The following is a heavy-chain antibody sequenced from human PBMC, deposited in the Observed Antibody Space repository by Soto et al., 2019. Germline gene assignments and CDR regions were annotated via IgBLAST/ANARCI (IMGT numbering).Heavy chain of an antibody. CDR3: ARASVAFTWNDRIDY. Sequence: QVPLVQSGAEVKKPGSSVKLSCKTSGDTFSTFAIYWVRQAPGHGLEWMGGIIPVYNSPNYTPSFQGRATITADESATTAYMELSSLTSADTAIYYCARASVAFTWNDRIDYWGQGALVTVSS. D-gene: IGHD1-1*01. CDR1: GDTFSTFA. J-gene: IGHJ4*02. V-gene: IGHV1-69*01. CDR2: IIPVYNSP.